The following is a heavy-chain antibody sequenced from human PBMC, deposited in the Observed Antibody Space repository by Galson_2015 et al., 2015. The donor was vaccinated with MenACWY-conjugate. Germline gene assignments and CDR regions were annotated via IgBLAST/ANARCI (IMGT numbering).Heavy chain of an antibody. CDR1: GYSFTNYW. Sequence: QSGAEVKKPGESLRISCKGSGYSFTNYWISWVRQMPGKGLEWMGRIDPSDSYTNYSPSFEGHVTISTDKSISTAYVQWSSLKASDTAMYYCARSQHSYESSGYSHNDYWGQGTLVTVSS. CDR2: IDPSDSYT. J-gene: IGHJ4*02. D-gene: IGHD3-22*01. CDR3: ARSQHSYESSGYSHNDY. V-gene: IGHV5-10-1*01.